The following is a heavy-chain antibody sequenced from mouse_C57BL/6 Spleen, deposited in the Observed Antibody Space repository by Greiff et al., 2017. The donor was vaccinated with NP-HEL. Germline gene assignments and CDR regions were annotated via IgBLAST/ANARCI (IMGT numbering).Heavy chain of an antibody. CDR2: IYPRSGNT. CDR1: GYTFTSYG. Sequence: VQVVESGAELARPGASVKLSCKASGYTFTSYGISWVKQRTGQGLEWIGEIYPRSGNTYYNEKFKGKATLTADKSSSTAYMELRSLTSEDSAVYFCATPYYYGSSPLAMDYWGQGTSVTVSS. D-gene: IGHD1-1*01. V-gene: IGHV1-81*01. J-gene: IGHJ4*01. CDR3: ATPYYYGSSPLAMDY.